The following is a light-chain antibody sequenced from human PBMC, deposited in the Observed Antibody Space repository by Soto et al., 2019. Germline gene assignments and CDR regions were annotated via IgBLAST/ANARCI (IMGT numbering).Light chain of an antibody. CDR1: QSVSSY. CDR2: DAS. V-gene: IGKV3-11*01. CDR3: QQRSNWT. Sequence: EIVLTQSPATLSLSPGERATLSCRASQSVSSYLAWYQQKPGQAPRLLIYDASNKATGIPARFSGSGSGTDVTPTISSLEPEDFAVYYCQQRSNWTFGQGTKVEIK. J-gene: IGKJ1*01.